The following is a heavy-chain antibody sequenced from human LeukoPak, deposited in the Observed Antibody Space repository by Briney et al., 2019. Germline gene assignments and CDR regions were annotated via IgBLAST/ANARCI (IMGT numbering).Heavy chain of an antibody. J-gene: IGHJ6*01. CDR2: IWYDGSNK. Sequence: GGALRLSCAASGFTFSSYGMHWVRQAPGKGLEWVAVIWYDGSNKYYADSVKGRFTSSRDNSKHTQYIQMNSLTAEDTAVYYCARARPWGRRITIIVVPSGPGYGMFVWGEGTTVTVAS. CDR1: GFTFSSYG. CDR3: ARARPWGRRITIIVVPSGPGYGMFV. V-gene: IGHV3-33*01. D-gene: IGHD3-22*01.